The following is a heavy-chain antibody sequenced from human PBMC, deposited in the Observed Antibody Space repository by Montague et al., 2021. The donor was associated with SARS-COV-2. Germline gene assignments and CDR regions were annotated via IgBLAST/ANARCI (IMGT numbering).Heavy chain of an antibody. CDR1: GGSFSGYN. J-gene: IGHJ4*02. CDR2: INASGGT. D-gene: IGHD4/OR15-4a*01. CDR3: ARGVPGY. Sequence: SETLSLTCAVYGGSFSGYNWGWVRQSPGKGLEWIGQINASGGTKYNPSLKSRVTISLDTSKNQFSLKLSSVTAADTAVYYCARGVPGYWGQETLVTVSS. V-gene: IGHV4-34*01.